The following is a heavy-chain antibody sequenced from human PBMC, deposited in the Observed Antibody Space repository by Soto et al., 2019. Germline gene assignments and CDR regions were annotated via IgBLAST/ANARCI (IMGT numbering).Heavy chain of an antibody. D-gene: IGHD2-15*01. CDR3: ASLRGGVVVVVAATPFPFDY. CDR2: IYYSGST. CDR1: GGSISSSSYY. J-gene: IGHJ4*02. V-gene: IGHV4-39*01. Sequence: QLQLQESGPGLVKPSETLSLTCTVSGGSISSSSYYWGWIRQPPGKGLEWIGSIYYSGSTYYNPSLKSRVPISVDTSKNQFSLKLSSVTAADTAVYYCASLRGGVVVVVAATPFPFDYWGQGTLVTVSS.